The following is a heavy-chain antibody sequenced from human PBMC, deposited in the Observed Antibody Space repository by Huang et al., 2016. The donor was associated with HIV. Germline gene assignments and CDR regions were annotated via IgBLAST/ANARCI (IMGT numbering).Heavy chain of an antibody. J-gene: IGHJ3*02. CDR2: ISSSSSNI. CDR1: GFTFISYS. Sequence: EVQLVESGGGRVKPGGSLRLPGEAFGFTFISYSMNWVRPAAGKGLVWCSSISSSSSNIYYADSVKGRFTISRDNAKNSLYLQMNSLRAEDTAVYYCARVGGVAAGTFGTFDIWGQGTMVTVSS. CDR3: ARVGGVAAGTFGTFDI. V-gene: IGHV3-21*01. D-gene: IGHD6-19*01.